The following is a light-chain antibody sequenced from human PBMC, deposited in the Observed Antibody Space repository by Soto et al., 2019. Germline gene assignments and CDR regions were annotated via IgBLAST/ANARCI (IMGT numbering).Light chain of an antibody. CDR1: QSIRIW. J-gene: IGKJ1*01. V-gene: IGKV1-5*03. CDR2: KAS. CDR3: HQYKSYWTWT. Sequence: DIQMTQSPSTLSASVGDRVTITCRASQSIRIWLAWYQQKPGKAPKLLIYKASTLQSGVPSRFSGSGSGTEFTLTISSLQPDDFATYYCHQYKSYWTWTFGQGTKVEIK.